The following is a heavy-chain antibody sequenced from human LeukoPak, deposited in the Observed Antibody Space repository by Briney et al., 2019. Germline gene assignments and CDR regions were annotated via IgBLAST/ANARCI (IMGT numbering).Heavy chain of an antibody. CDR2: IGIRGDT. D-gene: IGHD6-19*01. CDR1: GFTFIDYD. CDR3: ARGGIQVSGIDEFDY. V-gene: IGHV3-13*01. Sequence: PGGSLRLSCAASGFTFIDYDMHWVRQVIGKGLEWVSAIGIRGDTHYSGSVNGRFTISRENAESSLYLHMNSLRAEDTAVYYCARGGIQVSGIDEFDYWGQGNLVTVSS. J-gene: IGHJ4*02.